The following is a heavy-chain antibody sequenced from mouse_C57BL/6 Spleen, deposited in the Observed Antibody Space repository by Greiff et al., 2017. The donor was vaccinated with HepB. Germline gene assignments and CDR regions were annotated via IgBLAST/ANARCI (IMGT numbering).Heavy chain of an antibody. V-gene: IGHV1-55*01. CDR1: GYTFTSYW. J-gene: IGHJ4*01. CDR3: ARQGYAMDY. Sequence: VQLQQPGAELVKPGASVKMSCKASGYTFTSYWITWVKQRPGQGLEWIGDIYPGSGSTNYNEKFKSKATLTVDTSSSTPYMRLSSLTSEDSAVYYCARQGYAMDYWGQGTSVTVSS. CDR2: IYPGSGST.